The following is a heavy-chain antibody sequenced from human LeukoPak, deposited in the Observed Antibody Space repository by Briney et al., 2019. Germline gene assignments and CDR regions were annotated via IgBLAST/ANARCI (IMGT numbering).Heavy chain of an antibody. CDR3: ARTKRTTVTFDY. Sequence: ASVKVSCKASGYTFTSYCMHWVRQAPGQGLEWMGIINPSGGSTSYAQKFQGRVTMTRDTSTSTVYMGLSSLRSEDTAVYYCARTKRTTVTFDYWGQGTLVTVSS. CDR2: INPSGGST. CDR1: GYTFTSYC. V-gene: IGHV1-46*01. D-gene: IGHD4-17*01. J-gene: IGHJ4*02.